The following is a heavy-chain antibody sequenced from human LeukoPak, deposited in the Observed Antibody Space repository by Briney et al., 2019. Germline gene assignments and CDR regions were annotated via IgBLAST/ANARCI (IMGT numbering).Heavy chain of an antibody. CDR3: ARSSGAFDY. D-gene: IGHD3-3*01. V-gene: IGHV4-38-2*02. CDR2: IYHSGST. CDR1: GYSISSGYY. Sequence: SETLSLTCTVSGYSISSGYYWGWIRQPPGKGLEWIGSIYHSGSTSYNPSLKSRVTISVDTSKNQFSLKLSSVTAADTAVYYCARSSGAFDYWGQGTLVTVSS. J-gene: IGHJ4*02.